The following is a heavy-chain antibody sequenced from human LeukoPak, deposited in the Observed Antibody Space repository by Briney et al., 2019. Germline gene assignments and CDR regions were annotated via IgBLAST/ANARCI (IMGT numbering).Heavy chain of an antibody. Sequence: GGSLRLSCAASGFTFSSYWMHWVRQAPGKGLVWVSRINSDGSSTSYADSVKGRFTISRDNAKNTLYLQMNSLRAEDTAVYYCARVPTVADFDYWGQGTLVTVSS. V-gene: IGHV3-74*01. D-gene: IGHD4-23*01. CDR3: ARVPTVADFDY. CDR1: GFTFSSYW. J-gene: IGHJ4*02. CDR2: INSDGSST.